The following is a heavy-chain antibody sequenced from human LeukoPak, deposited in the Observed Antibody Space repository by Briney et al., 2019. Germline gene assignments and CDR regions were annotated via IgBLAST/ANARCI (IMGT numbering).Heavy chain of an antibody. V-gene: IGHV3-23*01. D-gene: IGHD3-22*01. CDR3: ARDRGRYYDSRGFCWGYYFDS. CDR1: GFTFSTYA. CDR2: SGSGDST. J-gene: IGHJ4*02. Sequence: PGGSLRLSCAASGFTFSTYAVNWVRQAPGKGLEWVSTSGSGDSTYYADSVKGRSTISRDNSKDTLYLQMSSVRVDDTAVYYCARDRGRYYDSRGFCWGYYFDSWGQGILVTVST.